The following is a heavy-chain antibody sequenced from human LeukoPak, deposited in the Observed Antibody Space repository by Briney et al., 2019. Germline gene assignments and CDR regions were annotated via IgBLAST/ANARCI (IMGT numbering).Heavy chain of an antibody. CDR2: ITGSSTYI. CDR1: GFTFSSYS. Sequence: KPGGSLRLSCAVSGFTFSSYSMNWVRQARGKGLEWVSSITGSSTYIYYADSVKGRFTISRDNAKNSLYLQMNNLGAEDTAVYYSARDLTVTSTCWFDLWGQGPLVTVSS. CDR3: ARDLTVTSTCWFDL. D-gene: IGHD4-11*01. V-gene: IGHV3-21*01. J-gene: IGHJ5*02.